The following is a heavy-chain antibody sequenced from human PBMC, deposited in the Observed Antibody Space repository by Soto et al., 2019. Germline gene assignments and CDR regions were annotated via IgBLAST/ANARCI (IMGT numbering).Heavy chain of an antibody. D-gene: IGHD1-1*01. V-gene: IGHV3-53*01. Sequence: EVQLVESGGGLIQPGGSLRLSCVVSGFNVSTNYMSWVRQAPGKGLEWVSVIYSGGSTFYADSVKGRFTISRDNSKNTLYLQMNTLRAEDTAVYYCARDASGTTGGMDVWGQGTTVTVSS. CDR3: ARDASGTTGGMDV. J-gene: IGHJ6*02. CDR2: IYSGGST. CDR1: GFNVSTNY.